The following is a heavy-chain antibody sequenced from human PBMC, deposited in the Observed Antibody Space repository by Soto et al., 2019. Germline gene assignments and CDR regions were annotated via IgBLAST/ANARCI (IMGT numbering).Heavy chain of an antibody. V-gene: IGHV3-23*01. CDR3: AKSGFSFIVVVVAATSHFDY. J-gene: IGHJ4*02. CDR1: GFTFSSYA. CDR2: ISGSGGST. Sequence: GESLKISCAASGFTFSSYAMSWVRQAPGKGLEWVSAISGSGGSTYYADSVKGRFTISRDNSKNTLYLQMNSLRAEDTAVYYCAKSGFSFIVVVVAATSHFDYWGQGTLDTVSS. D-gene: IGHD2-15*01.